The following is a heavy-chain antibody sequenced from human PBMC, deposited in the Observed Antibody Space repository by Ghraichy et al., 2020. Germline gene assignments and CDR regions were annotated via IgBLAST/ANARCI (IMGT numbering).Heavy chain of an antibody. D-gene: IGHD3-22*01. CDR3: ARFKEAYDSSGFPAMFVDA. J-gene: IGHJ5*02. Sequence: SETLSLTCTVSGGSVSSGNYYWSWIRQPPGRGLEWITYIYSSGGSNYNPSLKSRVTIYVDSSKNQFSLKLTSVTAADTAAYFCARFKEAYDSSGFPAMFVDAWGQGTLVTVSS. CDR1: GGSVSSGNYY. CDR2: IYSSGGS. V-gene: IGHV4-61*01.